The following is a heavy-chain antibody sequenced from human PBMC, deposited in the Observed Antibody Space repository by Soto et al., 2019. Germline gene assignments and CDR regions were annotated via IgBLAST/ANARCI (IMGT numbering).Heavy chain of an antibody. J-gene: IGHJ4*02. V-gene: IGHV1-69*13. Sequence: ASVKVSCKALRGTFTNYAFSWVRQAPGQGLEWMGGIMPFFGSGNYAQKFQGRINITADESTSSVYLELTSLRSEDTAVYYWARDRAGYYSHFVYWGQGTLVTVSS. D-gene: IGHD3-22*01. CDR2: IMPFFGSG. CDR1: RGTFTNYA. CDR3: ARDRAGYYSHFVY.